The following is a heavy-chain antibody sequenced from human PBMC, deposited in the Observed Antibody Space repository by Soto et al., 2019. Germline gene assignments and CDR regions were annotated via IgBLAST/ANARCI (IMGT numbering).Heavy chain of an antibody. J-gene: IGHJ6*02. Sequence: SETLSLTCTVSGGSISSYYWSWIRQPPGKGLEWIGYIYYSGSTNYNPSLKSRVTISVDTSKNQFSLKLSSVTAADTAVYYCARDRYDFWSGYSPSDGMDVWGQGTTVTVSS. V-gene: IGHV4-59*01. CDR3: ARDRYDFWSGYSPSDGMDV. CDR2: IYYSGST. CDR1: GGSISSYY. D-gene: IGHD3-3*01.